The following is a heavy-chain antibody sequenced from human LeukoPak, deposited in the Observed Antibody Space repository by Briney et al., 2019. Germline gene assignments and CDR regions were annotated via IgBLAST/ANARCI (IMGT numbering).Heavy chain of an antibody. CDR2: IIPISATP. V-gene: IGHV1-69*13. Sequence: SVKVSCKPSGSTFTTYAISWVRQAPGQGLEWMGWIIPISATPAYAQNFRGRITITADESTSTTYMHLSSLRFDDTAVYNCASRGEQWQPEGPRFDFWGHGTLVTVSS. CDR1: GSTFTTYA. CDR3: ASRGEQWQPEGPRFDF. D-gene: IGHD6-19*01. J-gene: IGHJ4*01.